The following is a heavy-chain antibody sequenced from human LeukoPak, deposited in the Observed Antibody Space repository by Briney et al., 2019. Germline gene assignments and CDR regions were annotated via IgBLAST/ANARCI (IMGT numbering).Heavy chain of an antibody. Sequence: GGSLRLSCATSGFSVSDKYMSWVRQAPGKGLEWVSVIYTGGDTYYADSVKGRFTISRDNSKNTLYLQMNSLRAEDTAVYYCAREVVVTAIPNYYYYGMDVWGQGTTVTVSS. CDR3: AREVVVTAIPNYYYYGMDV. J-gene: IGHJ6*02. CDR1: GFSVSDKY. V-gene: IGHV3-53*01. D-gene: IGHD2-21*02. CDR2: IYTGGDT.